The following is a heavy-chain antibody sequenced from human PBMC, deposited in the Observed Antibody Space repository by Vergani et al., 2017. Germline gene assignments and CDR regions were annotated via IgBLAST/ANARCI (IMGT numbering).Heavy chain of an antibody. CDR3: ARGFPETTRLEGFDV. D-gene: IGHD1-1*01. CDR1: GYSFFSTYY. V-gene: IGHV1-46*01. CDR2: INPSRGST. J-gene: IGHJ6*02. Sequence: QVQLVQSGAEVKKPGASGKIPCKTSGYSFFSTYYIHWVRQAPGQGLEWMGIINPSRGSTNDAQQFQGRVTMTRDTSTSTVYMELSSLRSEDTAVYYCARGFPETTRLEGFDVWGQGTTVIVSS.